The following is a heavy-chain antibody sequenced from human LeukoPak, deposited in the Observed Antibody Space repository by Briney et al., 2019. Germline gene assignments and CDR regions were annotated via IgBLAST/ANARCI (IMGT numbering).Heavy chain of an antibody. V-gene: IGHV4-59*12. CDR3: ARVVVVRGFGAAAFDI. D-gene: IGHD3-10*01. CDR2: MFYRGST. J-gene: IGHJ3*02. Sequence: SETLSLTCTVSGGSISSYSWSWIRQPPGRGLEWIGFMFYRGSTNFNPSFRSRVTMSLDTSKNQFSLKLSSVTAADTAVYYCARVVVVRGFGAAAFDIWGQGTMVTVSS. CDR1: GGSISSYS.